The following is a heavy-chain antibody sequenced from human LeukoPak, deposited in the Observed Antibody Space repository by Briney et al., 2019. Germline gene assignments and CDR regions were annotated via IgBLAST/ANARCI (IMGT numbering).Heavy chain of an antibody. J-gene: IGHJ5*02. CDR3: ARGPIVVVPAAQNNWFDP. D-gene: IGHD2-2*01. V-gene: IGHV1-2*02. CDR1: RYTFTGYY. CDR2: INPNSGGT. Sequence: ASLKVSCKASRYTFTGYYMHSVPQAPGQGLGWMGWINPNSGGTNSAQTLQCRVTMTRDTSIRKVYMELSRVRSHDTAVYYCARGPIVVVPAAQNNWFDPWGQGTLVTVSS.